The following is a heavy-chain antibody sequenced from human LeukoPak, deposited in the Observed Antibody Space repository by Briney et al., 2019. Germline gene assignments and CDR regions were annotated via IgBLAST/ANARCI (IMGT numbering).Heavy chain of an antibody. V-gene: IGHV4-59*01. Sequence: SETLSLTCTASGGSISNYYWSWIRQPPWKGLEWIGYIYYSGSTNYNPSIKSRVNISVDISKNQFSLKLTSVTAADTAVYYCARMVYTSSWLFDYWGQGSLVTVSS. CDR1: GGSISNYY. D-gene: IGHD6-13*01. CDR2: IYYSGST. J-gene: IGHJ4*02. CDR3: ARMVYTSSWLFDY.